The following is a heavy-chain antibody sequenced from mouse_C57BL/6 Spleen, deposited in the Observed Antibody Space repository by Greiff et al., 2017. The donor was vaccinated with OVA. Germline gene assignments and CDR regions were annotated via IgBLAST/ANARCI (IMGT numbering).Heavy chain of an antibody. CDR1: GYTFTSYW. CDR3: ARSLQEITTVVATDYAMDY. D-gene: IGHD1-1*01. V-gene: IGHV1-64*01. CDR2: IHPNSGST. J-gene: IGHJ4*01. Sequence: QVQLQQPGAELVKPGASVKLSCKASGYTFTSYWMHWVKQRPGQGLEWIGMIHPNSGSTNYNEKFKSKATLTVDKSSSTAYMQLSSLTSEDSAVYYCARSLQEITTVVATDYAMDYWGQGTSVTVSS.